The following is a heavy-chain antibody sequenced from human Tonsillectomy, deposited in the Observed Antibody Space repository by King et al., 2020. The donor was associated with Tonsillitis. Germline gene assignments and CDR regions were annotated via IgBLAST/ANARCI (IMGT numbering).Heavy chain of an antibody. CDR2: IFPTVGIA. Sequence: VQLVQSGAEVKKPGSSVKVSCKASGSTFSNYAINWVRQAPGQGLECMGRIFPTVGIANYAQNFQGRVTITADTSTNTAYMELSSLTSDDTAVYYCARDRYGHYHTTPHAFDIWSQGTLVTVSS. D-gene: IGHD4-17*01. CDR3: ARDRYGHYHTTPHAFDI. V-gene: IGHV1-69*09. CDR1: GSTFSNYA. J-gene: IGHJ3*02.